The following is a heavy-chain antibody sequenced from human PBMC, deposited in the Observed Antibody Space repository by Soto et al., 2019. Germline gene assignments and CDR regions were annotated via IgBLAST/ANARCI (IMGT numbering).Heavy chain of an antibody. J-gene: IGHJ4*02. CDR3: ARAVLRYFDSSLDY. CDR2: IIPIFGTA. V-gene: IGHV1-69*13. CDR1: GGTFSSYA. Sequence: GASVKVSCKASGGTFSSYAISWVRQAPGQGLEWMGGIIPIFGTANYAQKFQGRFTITADESTSTAYMELRSLRSEDTAVYYCARAVLRYFDSSLDYWGQGTLVTVSS. D-gene: IGHD3-9*01.